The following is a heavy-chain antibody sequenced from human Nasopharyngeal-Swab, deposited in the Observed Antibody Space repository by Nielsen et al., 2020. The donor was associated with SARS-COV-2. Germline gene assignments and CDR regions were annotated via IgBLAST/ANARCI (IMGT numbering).Heavy chain of an antibody. D-gene: IGHD2-2*02. V-gene: IGHV3-30*03. CDR1: GFTFSSYG. CDR2: ISYDGSNK. CDR3: ARELGGDYCSSTSCYSPRHGMDV. Sequence: GESLKISCAASGFTFSSYGMHWVRQAPGKGLEWVAVISYDGSNKYYADSVKGRFTISRDNSKNTLYLQMNSLRAEDTAVYYCARELGGDYCSSTSCYSPRHGMDVWGQGTTVTVSS. J-gene: IGHJ6*02.